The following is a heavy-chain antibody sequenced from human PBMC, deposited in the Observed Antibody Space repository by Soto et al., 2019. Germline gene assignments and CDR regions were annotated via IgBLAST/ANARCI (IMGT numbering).Heavy chain of an antibody. CDR1: GGSISSGGYY. D-gene: IGHD6-13*01. CDR2: IYYSGST. Sequence: QVQLQESGPGLVKPSQTLSLTCTVSGGSISSGGYYWSWIRHHPGKGLEWIGYIYYSGSTYYNPSLKRRVTRSVDTSKNQFALQLSSATAADTAVYYCARAALYSSPFRWFAPWGQGTLVTVSS. CDR3: ARAALYSSPFRWFAP. V-gene: IGHV4-31*03. J-gene: IGHJ5*02.